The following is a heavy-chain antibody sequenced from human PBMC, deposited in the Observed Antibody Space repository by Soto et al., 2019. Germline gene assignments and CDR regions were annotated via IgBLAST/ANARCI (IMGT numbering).Heavy chain of an antibody. CDR1: GNTFTNFG. CDR3: ARVIPGAEAWFDP. CDR2: ISAYTDDP. D-gene: IGHD2-2*01. J-gene: IGHJ5*02. V-gene: IGHV1-18*01. Sequence: GPSVKVSCKASGNTFTNFGVTWVRQAPGQGLEWMGWISAYTDDPNYAQKFQGRVTMTIDTSTSTAYLDLRSLTSDDTAVYYCARVIPGAEAWFDPWGQGTLVTVSS.